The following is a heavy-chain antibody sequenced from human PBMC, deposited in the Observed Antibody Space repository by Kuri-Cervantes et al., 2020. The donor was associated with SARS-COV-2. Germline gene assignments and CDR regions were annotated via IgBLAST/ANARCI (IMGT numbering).Heavy chain of an antibody. CDR2: IYHSGST. V-gene: IGHV4-38-2*02. CDR3: ASLYGSGSTYCYYYYGMDV. CDR1: GYSISSGYY. Sequence: SETLSLTCTVSGYSISSGYYWGWIRQPPGKGLEWIGSIYHSGSTYYNPSLKSRVTISVDTSKNQFSLKLSSVTAADTAVYYCASLYGSGSTYCYYYYGMDVWGQGTTVTVSS. J-gene: IGHJ6*02. D-gene: IGHD3-10*01.